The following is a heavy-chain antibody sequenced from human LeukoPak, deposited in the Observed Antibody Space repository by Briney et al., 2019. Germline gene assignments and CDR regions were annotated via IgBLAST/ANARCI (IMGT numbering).Heavy chain of an antibody. D-gene: IGHD5-18*01. V-gene: IGHV3-23*01. CDR3: AGGYDYGYPYWYFDL. CDR2: IGDNGGST. J-gene: IGHJ2*01. CDR1: GFTLTTYA. Sequence: PGGSLRLSCAPSGFTLTTYAMSWVRQAPGKGLEGVSGIGDNGGSTYYADSVKGRFTISRDNSKNTVYLQVNSLRAEDTALYYCAGGYDYGYPYWYFDLWGRGTLVTVSS.